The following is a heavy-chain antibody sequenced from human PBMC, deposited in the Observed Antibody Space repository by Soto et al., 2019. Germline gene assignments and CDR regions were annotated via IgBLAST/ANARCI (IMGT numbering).Heavy chain of an antibody. J-gene: IGHJ4*02. CDR2: MAPYSGNT. CDR1: GYTFSSYD. V-gene: IGHV1-8*02. D-gene: IGHD3-10*01. CDR3: ARVYGAGSFEY. Sequence: WASVKVSCKASGYTFSSYDIHWLRQATGQGLEWVGWMAPYSGNTGYAQNFQGRVTMTRDTSINTAYMELSSLRSEDTAIYYCARVYGAGSFEYWGQGTLVTVSS.